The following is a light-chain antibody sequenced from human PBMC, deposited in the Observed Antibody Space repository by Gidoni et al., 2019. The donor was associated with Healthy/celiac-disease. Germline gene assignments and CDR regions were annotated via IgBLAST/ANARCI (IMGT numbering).Light chain of an antibody. CDR2: GKN. CDR3: NSRDSSGNHVV. J-gene: IGLJ2*01. Sequence: SSELTQDPAVSVPFGQTVRITFQGDSLRSYYASWYRQKPEQAPVLVIYGKNNRPSGIPDRFSGSSSGNTASLTITGAQAEDEADYYCNSRDSSGNHVVFGGGTKLTVL. CDR1: SLRSYY. V-gene: IGLV3-19*01.